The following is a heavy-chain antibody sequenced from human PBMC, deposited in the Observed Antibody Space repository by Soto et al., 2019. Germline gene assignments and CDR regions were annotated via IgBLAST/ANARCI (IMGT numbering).Heavy chain of an antibody. Sequence: PPDPPSLTPSAPGDSVGRGDYYWSWIRQPPGKGLERIGPVYFSGSPNYIPSLKRRLTMSVDTAKNHFSLKLNSVTASDTAVYYCARIPVDTYMFYWSDPWGQGTQVTVSS. CDR2: VYFSGSP. CDR3: ARIPVDTYMFYWSDP. J-gene: IGHJ5*02. CDR1: GDSVGRGDYY. D-gene: IGHD5-18*01. V-gene: IGHV4-61*08.